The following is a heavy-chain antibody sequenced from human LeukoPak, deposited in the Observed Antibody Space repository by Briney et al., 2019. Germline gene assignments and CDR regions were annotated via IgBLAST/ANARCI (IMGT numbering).Heavy chain of an antibody. D-gene: IGHD6-6*01. V-gene: IGHV3-23*01. J-gene: IGHJ4*02. CDR1: GFTFSSYT. CDR2: ITTSDGNT. CDR3: AKDRRSIAARPGFDY. Sequence: PGGSLRLSCAASGFTFSSYTMSWVRQAPGKGLEWVSTITTSDGNTYYADSVKGRFTVSRDNSKNTLYLQMNSLRAEDTAVYYCAKDRRSIAARPGFDYWGQGTLVTVSS.